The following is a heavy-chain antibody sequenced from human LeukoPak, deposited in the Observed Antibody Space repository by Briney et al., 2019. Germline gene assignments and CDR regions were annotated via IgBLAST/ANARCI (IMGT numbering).Heavy chain of an antibody. CDR3: TSTLPEYGMDV. Sequence: GGSLKLSCAASGFTLSGSSMHWVCQASGKGLEWVGRIRSKANGYATAYAASVKGRFSISRDDSKNTAYLQINSLKTEDTAVYYCTSTLPEYGMDVWGKGTTVTVSS. V-gene: IGHV3-73*01. J-gene: IGHJ6*04. CDR1: GFTLSGSS. CDR2: IRSKANGYAT.